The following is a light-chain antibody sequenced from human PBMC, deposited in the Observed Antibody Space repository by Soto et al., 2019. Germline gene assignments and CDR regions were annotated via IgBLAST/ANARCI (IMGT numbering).Light chain of an antibody. CDR1: QSIYEK. CDR3: QQYNRWPLT. V-gene: IGKV3-15*01. CDR2: DTS. Sequence: EIVMTQSPATLSVSPGARVTLFCRASQSIYEKLAWYQQKPGQTPRLVIYDTSTRATGTPGRFSGSGSGTEFTITISSLQSEDFAVYYCQQYNRWPLTFGGGTKVEIK. J-gene: IGKJ4*01.